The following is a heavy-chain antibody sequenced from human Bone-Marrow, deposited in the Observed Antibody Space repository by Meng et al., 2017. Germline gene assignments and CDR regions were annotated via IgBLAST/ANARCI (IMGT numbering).Heavy chain of an antibody. Sequence: VELAEAGPGLGKPAGTLSLPGAVSGGSISSSNWWSWVRQPPGKGLEWIGEIYHSGSTNYNPSLKSRVTISVDKSKNQFSLKLSSVTAADTAVYYCASLYGDSSVWYLDLWGRGTLVTVSS. CDR3: ASLYGDSSVWYLDL. J-gene: IGHJ2*01. V-gene: IGHV4-4*02. CDR2: IYHSGST. D-gene: IGHD4-17*01. CDR1: GGSISSSNW.